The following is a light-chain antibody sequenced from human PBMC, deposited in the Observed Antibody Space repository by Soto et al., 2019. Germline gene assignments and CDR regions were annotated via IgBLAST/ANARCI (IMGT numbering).Light chain of an antibody. V-gene: IGLV1-44*01. CDR2: IND. CDR3: AAWDDSLNAL. Sequence: QSVLTQPPSASGTPGQRVTISCSGSSSNIGDNPVNWYQQVPGAAPKLLIYINDQRPSGVPDRFSGSKSGTSASLAISGLQPEDEADYYCAAWDDSLNALSGTGTKVTVL. CDR1: SSNIGDNP. J-gene: IGLJ1*01.